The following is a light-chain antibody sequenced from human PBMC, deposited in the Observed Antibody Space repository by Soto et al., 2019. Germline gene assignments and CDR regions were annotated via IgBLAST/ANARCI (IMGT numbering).Light chain of an antibody. CDR1: SSDVGSYNL. Sequence: QSALTQPASVSGSPGPSITISCTGSSSDVGSYNLVSWYQHHPGKAPKFMIYEATKRPSGVSNRFSGSKSGNTASLTISGRQAEDEADYYCCSYACGSTYVFGTGTKLTVL. V-gene: IGLV2-23*01. CDR3: CSYACGSTYV. J-gene: IGLJ1*01. CDR2: EAT.